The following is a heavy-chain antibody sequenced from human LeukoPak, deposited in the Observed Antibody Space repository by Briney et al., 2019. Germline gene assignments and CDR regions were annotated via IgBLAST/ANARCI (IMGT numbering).Heavy chain of an antibody. CDR3: ARGSPPRRNYDSSGYYSYYDY. V-gene: IGHV1-18*01. CDR2: ISAYNGNT. CDR1: GYTFTSHG. J-gene: IGHJ4*02. D-gene: IGHD3-22*01. Sequence: GASVKVSCKPSGYTFTSHGITWVRQAPGQGLEWVGWISAYNGNTKYAQKFQGRVTMTTDASTSTVYMELRSLRSDDTAVYYCARGSPPRRNYDSSGYYSYYDYWGQGTLVTVSS.